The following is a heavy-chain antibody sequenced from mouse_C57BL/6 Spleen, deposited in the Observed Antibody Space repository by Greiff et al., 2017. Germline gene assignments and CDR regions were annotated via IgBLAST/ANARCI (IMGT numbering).Heavy chain of an antibody. Sequence: EVQLQQSGPVLVKPGASVKMSCKASGYTFTDYYMNWVKQSHGKSLEWIGVINPYNGGTSYNQKFKGKATLTVDKSSSTAYMELNRLTSEDSAVYYGAREKGTGTSYWYFDVWGTGTTVTVSS. CDR2: INPYNGGT. V-gene: IGHV1-19*01. CDR3: AREKGTGTSYWYFDV. D-gene: IGHD4-1*01. J-gene: IGHJ1*03. CDR1: GYTFTDYY.